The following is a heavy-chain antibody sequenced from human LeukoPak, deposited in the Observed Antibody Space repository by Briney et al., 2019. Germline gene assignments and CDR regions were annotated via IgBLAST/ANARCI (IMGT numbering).Heavy chain of an antibody. Sequence: SETLSLTCTVSGGSISSYYWSWIRQPPGKGLEWSGYIYYSGSTNYNPSLKSRVTISVDTSKNQFSLKLSSVTAADTAVYYCARGGSGYANTWFDPWGQGTLVTVSS. CDR3: ARGGSGYANTWFDP. CDR2: IYYSGST. J-gene: IGHJ5*02. V-gene: IGHV4-59*01. CDR1: GGSISSYY. D-gene: IGHD5-12*01.